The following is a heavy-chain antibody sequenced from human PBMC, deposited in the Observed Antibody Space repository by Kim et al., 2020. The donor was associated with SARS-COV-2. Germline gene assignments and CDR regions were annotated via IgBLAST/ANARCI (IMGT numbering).Heavy chain of an antibody. J-gene: IGHJ4*02. CDR1: GFTFSSYA. Sequence: GGSLRLSCAASGFTFSSYAMSWVRQAPGKGLEWVSAISGSGGSTYYADSVKGRFTISRDNSKNTLYLQMNSLRAEDTAVYYCAKDPYSGIITTYYFDYWGQGTGVTVSS. CDR2: ISGSGGST. CDR3: AKDPYSGIITTYYFDY. D-gene: IGHD3-22*01. V-gene: IGHV3-23*01.